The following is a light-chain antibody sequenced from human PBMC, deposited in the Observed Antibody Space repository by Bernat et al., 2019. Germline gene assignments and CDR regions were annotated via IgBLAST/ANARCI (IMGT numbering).Light chain of an antibody. V-gene: IGKV1-39*01. Sequence: DIQMTQSPSSLSASVGDRVTITCRASQSISSYLNWYQQKPGKAPKLLIYAASSLQSGVPSRFSGSGSGRDFTLTVSRLRPEDFATYYCLQDNIYPLTFGGGTKVEIK. J-gene: IGKJ4*01. CDR1: QSISSY. CDR2: AAS. CDR3: LQDNIYPLT.